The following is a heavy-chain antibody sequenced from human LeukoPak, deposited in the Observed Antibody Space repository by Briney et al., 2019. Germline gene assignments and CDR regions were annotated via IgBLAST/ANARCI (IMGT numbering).Heavy chain of an antibody. CDR1: GFTFSSYA. CDR2: ISASGSAT. Sequence: GGSLRLSCAASGFTFSSYAMSWVRQAPGKGLEWVAAISASGSATSYADSVRGRFTISRDNAKNSLYLQMNSLRAEDTAVYYCALHDYGDYLEDYWGQGTLVTVSS. CDR3: ALHDYGDYLEDY. D-gene: IGHD4-17*01. V-gene: IGHV3-23*01. J-gene: IGHJ4*02.